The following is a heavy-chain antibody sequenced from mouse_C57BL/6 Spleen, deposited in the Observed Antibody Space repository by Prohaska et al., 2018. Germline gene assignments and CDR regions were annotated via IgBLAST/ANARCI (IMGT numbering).Heavy chain of an antibody. CDR1: GFTFSGFW. D-gene: IGHD1-1*01. CDR3: MRYDNNYWYFDV. J-gene: IGHJ1*03. V-gene: IGHV11-2*01. CDR2: IHSDVSAI. Sequence: EVQLLETGGGLVPPGGSRGLSCEGSGFTFSGFWLSWVRQTPGKTLDWIGDIHSDVSAINYAPSIKDRFTIFRDNEKGTLYLQMSNVRLEDTATYYCMRYDNNYWYFDVWGTGTTVTVSS.